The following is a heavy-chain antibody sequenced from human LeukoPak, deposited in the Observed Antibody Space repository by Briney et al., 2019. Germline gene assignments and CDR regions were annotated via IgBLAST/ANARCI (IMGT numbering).Heavy chain of an antibody. D-gene: IGHD6-6*01. Sequence: SETLSLTCIDSGGSINSRSHYWGWIRQPPGKGLEWIGNIYYSGSTYYNPSLKSRVTISIDTSKNQFSLKLSSVTAADTAVYYCARGGAARLHFQNWGQGTLVTVSS. CDR3: ARGGAARLHFQN. CDR2: IYYSGST. V-gene: IGHV4-39*07. CDR1: GGSINSRSHY. J-gene: IGHJ1*01.